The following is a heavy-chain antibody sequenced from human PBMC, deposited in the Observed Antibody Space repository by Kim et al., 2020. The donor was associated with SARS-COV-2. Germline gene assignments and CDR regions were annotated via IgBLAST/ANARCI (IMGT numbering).Heavy chain of an antibody. J-gene: IGHJ6*02. D-gene: IGHD4-17*01. CDR3: ARDDLNYGPIYYYYGMDV. V-gene: IGHV1-18*01. Sequence: ASVKVSCKASGYTFTSYGISWVRQAPGQGLEWMGWISAYNGNTNYAQKLQGRVTMTTDTSTSTAYMELRSLRSDDTAVYYCARDDLNYGPIYYYYGMDVWGQGTTVTVSS. CDR2: ISAYNGNT. CDR1: GYTFTSYG.